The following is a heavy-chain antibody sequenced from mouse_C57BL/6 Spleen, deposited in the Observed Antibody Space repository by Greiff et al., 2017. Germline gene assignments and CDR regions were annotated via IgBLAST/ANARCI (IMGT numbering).Heavy chain of an antibody. J-gene: IGHJ3*01. Sequence: VQLQQSGPELVKPGASVKISCKASGYSFTGYYMNWVKQSPEKSLEWIGEINPSTGGTTYNQKIKAKATLTVDKSSSTAYMQLKSLTSEDSAVYYCARGDYDGAWFAYWGQGTLVTVSA. CDR3: ARGDYDGAWFAY. CDR2: INPSTGGT. CDR1: GYSFTGYY. D-gene: IGHD2-4*01. V-gene: IGHV1-42*01.